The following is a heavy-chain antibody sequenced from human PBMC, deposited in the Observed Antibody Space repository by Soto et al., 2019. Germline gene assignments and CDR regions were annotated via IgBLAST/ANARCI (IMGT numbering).Heavy chain of an antibody. V-gene: IGHV1-69*02. Sequence: QVQLVQSGAEVKKTGSSVKVSCKASGGTFSSYTISWVRQAPGQGLEWMGRIIPMCGIANYAQKFQGRVTISADKSTSTAYMELSSLRSEDTALYYCARGYGDSHDYWGQGTLVTVSS. CDR1: GGTFSSYT. CDR2: IIPMCGIA. D-gene: IGHD4-17*01. J-gene: IGHJ4*02. CDR3: ARGYGDSHDY.